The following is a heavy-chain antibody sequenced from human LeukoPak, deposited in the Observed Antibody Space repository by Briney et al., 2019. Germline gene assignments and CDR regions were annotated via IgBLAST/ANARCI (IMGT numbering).Heavy chain of an antibody. Sequence: GGSLRLSCAASGFTFSRYSMNWVRQAPGKGLEWVSYINSGSNAKYYADSVKGRFTISRDNSKNMLYLQMNSLRAEDTAVYYCARDPCGGDCYSFGAFDIWGQGTMVTVSS. CDR3: ARDPCGGDCYSFGAFDI. V-gene: IGHV3-48*01. CDR2: INSGSNAK. D-gene: IGHD2-21*02. CDR1: GFTFSRYS. J-gene: IGHJ3*02.